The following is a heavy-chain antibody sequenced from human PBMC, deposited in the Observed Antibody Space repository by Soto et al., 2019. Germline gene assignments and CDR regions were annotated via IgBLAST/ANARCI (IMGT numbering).Heavy chain of an antibody. CDR3: AKDKEVRGVRLFQGGRDYYYYMDV. Sequence: PGGSLRLSCAASGFTFSSYAMSWVRQAPGKGLEWVSAISGSGGSTYYADSVKGRFTISRDNSKNTLYLQMNSLRAEDTAVYYCAKDKEVRGVRLFQGGRDYYYYMDVWGKGTTVTVSS. CDR1: GFTFSSYA. D-gene: IGHD3-10*01. V-gene: IGHV3-23*01. J-gene: IGHJ6*03. CDR2: ISGSGGST.